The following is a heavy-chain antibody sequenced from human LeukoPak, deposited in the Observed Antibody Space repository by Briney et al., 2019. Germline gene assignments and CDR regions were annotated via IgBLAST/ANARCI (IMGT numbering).Heavy chain of an antibody. CDR3: ARDALAAVARAFDI. V-gene: IGHV3-48*01. D-gene: IGHD4-23*01. J-gene: IGHJ3*02. CDR2: ISSSSSTI. Sequence: GGSLRLSCAASGFIFSSYSMNWVRQAPGKGLEWVSYISSSSSTIYYADSVKGRFTISRDNAKNSLYLQMNSLRAEDTAVYYCARDALAAVARAFDIWGQGTMVTVSS. CDR1: GFIFSSYS.